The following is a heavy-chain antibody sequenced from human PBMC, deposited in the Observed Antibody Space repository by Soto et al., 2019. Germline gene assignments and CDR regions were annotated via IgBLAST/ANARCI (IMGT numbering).Heavy chain of an antibody. CDR2: ITSSVRYT. Sequence: QVQLVESGGGLVKPGGSLRLSCAASGLTFSDYYMSWIRQAPGQGLEWVSYITSSVRYTKYEDPVQGRFTISRDNAKNSLYMQINRLRVEDTAVYYCARELDGIDVWGQGPTVTVSS. V-gene: IGHV3-11*05. CDR3: ARELDGIDV. J-gene: IGHJ6*02. CDR1: GLTFSDYY.